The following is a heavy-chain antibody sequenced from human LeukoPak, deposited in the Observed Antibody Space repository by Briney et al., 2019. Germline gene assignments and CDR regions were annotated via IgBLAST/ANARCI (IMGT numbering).Heavy chain of an antibody. J-gene: IGHJ4*02. Sequence: GSLRLSCAASGFTFSSYSMNWVRQAPGKGLEWVSSISSSSSYIYYADSVKGRFTISRDNAKNSLYLQMNSLRAEDAAVYYCARTIAVAGFELAYWGQGTLVTVSS. CDR2: ISSSSSYI. D-gene: IGHD6-19*01. CDR1: GFTFSSYS. V-gene: IGHV3-21*01. CDR3: ARTIAVAGFELAY.